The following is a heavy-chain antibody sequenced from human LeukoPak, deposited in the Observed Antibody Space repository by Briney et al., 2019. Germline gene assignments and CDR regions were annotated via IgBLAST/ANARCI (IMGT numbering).Heavy chain of an antibody. CDR1: GGSFSGYY. CDR2: INHSGST. D-gene: IGHD2-8*01. J-gene: IGHJ6*03. CDR3: ARHGTNYYYYYMDV. V-gene: IGHV4-34*01. Sequence: PSETLSLTCAVYGGSFSGYYWSWIRQPPGKGLEWIGEINHSGSTNYNPSLKSRVTISVDTSKNQFSLKLSSVTAADTAVYYCARHGTNYYYYYMDVWGKGTTVTIS.